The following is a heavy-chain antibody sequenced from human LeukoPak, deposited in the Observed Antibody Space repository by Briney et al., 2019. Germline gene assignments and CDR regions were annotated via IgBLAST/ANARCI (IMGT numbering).Heavy chain of an antibody. CDR2: ISSNGGRT. CDR1: GFTFSNYA. V-gene: IGHV3-64*05. D-gene: IGHD6-19*01. Sequence: QPGGSLSLSCSVSGFTFSNYAMHWVRPAPGKGLEYVSGISSNGGRTYYADSVKGRFTISRDNSKNTMYVQMSTLRVEDTAVYYCVKDPHSSGRYYFDYWGQGTLVTVSS. J-gene: IGHJ4*02. CDR3: VKDPHSSGRYYFDY.